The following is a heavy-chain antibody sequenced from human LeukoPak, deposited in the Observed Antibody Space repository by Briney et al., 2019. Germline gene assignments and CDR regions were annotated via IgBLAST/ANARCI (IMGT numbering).Heavy chain of an antibody. Sequence: SGGSLRLSCAASGFTFTDYWMSWVRQAPGKGLEWVANIKQDGSEKHYVDSVKGRFTISRDNAKNSLYLQMNSLRAEDTAVYYCAKAAYSGPLYALFDYWGQGTLVTVSS. CDR1: GFTFTDYW. CDR3: AKAAYSGPLYALFDY. J-gene: IGHJ4*02. V-gene: IGHV3-7*03. CDR2: IKQDGSEK. D-gene: IGHD2-21*01.